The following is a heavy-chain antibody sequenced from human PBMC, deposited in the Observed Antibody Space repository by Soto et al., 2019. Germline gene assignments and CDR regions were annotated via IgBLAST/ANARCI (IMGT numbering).Heavy chain of an antibody. D-gene: IGHD2-15*01. CDR1: GYTFTDYY. V-gene: IGHV1-2*02. CDR2: MNPKSGGA. CDR3: TRQNIEGSDALYDAFDI. J-gene: IGHJ3*02. Sequence: ASVKGSCKTSGYTFTDYYTHWVRQAPGQGLEWMGWMNPKSGGAYFVQKVQGGVTLTRDTSIGTAYIEVNRLTSDDTPVYFCTRQNIEGSDALYDAFDILSQGTTVIVSS.